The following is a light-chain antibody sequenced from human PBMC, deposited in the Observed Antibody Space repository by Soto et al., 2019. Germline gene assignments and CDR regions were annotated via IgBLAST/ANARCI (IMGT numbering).Light chain of an antibody. CDR3: QQYHRSSIT. J-gene: IGKJ5*01. Sequence: DIQMTQSPSTLSASVGYRFTITCRASQSLNNDLAWYQQKPGKAPNLLIYDASTLERGVPSRFSGTGSGTEFTLAINSLQPDDFATYYCQQYHRSSITFGQGTQREIK. CDR2: DAS. CDR1: QSLNND. V-gene: IGKV1-5*01.